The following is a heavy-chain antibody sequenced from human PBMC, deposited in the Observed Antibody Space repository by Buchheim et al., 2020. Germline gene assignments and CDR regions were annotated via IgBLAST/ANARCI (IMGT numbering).Heavy chain of an antibody. CDR2: ISYDGSNE. J-gene: IGHJ3*02. CDR3: AKGRSESYYSAFHI. Sequence: QVQLVESGGGVVQPGRSLRLSCAASGFTFSGYGMHWVRQAPGKGLEWVALISYDGSNEYYADSVKGRFTISRDNSKNTLYLQMNSLRAEDTAVYYCAKGRSESYYSAFHIWGQGT. D-gene: IGHD3-10*01. CDR1: GFTFSGYG. V-gene: IGHV3-30*18.